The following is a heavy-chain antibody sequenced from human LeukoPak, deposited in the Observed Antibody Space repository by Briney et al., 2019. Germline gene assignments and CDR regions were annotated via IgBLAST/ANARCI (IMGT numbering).Heavy chain of an antibody. CDR3: ARGQSRFFEWLYPYNWFDP. CDR2: INHSGST. CDR1: GGSFSGYY. Sequence: SETLSLTCAVYGGSFSGYYWSWIRQPPGKGLEWIGEINHSGSTNYNPSLKSRVTISVDTSKNQFSLKLSSVTAADTAVYYCARGQSRFFEWLYPYNWFDPWGQGTLVTVSS. V-gene: IGHV4-34*01. J-gene: IGHJ5*02. D-gene: IGHD3-3*01.